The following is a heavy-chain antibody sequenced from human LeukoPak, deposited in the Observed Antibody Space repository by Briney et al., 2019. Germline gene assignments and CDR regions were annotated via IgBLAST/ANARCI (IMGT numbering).Heavy chain of an antibody. CDR2: INHSGST. D-gene: IGHD2-21*01. CDR1: GGSFSGYY. Sequence: KPSETLSLTCAVYGGSFSGYYWSWIRQPPGKGLEWIGEINHSGSTNYNPSLKSRVTISVDTSKNQFSLKLSSVTAADTAVYYCARVGYLSRPYWGQGPLVTVS. J-gene: IGHJ4*02. V-gene: IGHV4-34*01. CDR3: ARVGYLSRPY.